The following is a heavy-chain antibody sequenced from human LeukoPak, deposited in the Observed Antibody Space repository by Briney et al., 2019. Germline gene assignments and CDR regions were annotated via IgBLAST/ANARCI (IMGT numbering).Heavy chain of an antibody. CDR1: GFTFNTYA. CDR2: IIGSGGTT. CDR3: ARGTGSGRSYYYMDV. D-gene: IGHD3-10*01. J-gene: IGHJ6*03. V-gene: IGHV3-23*01. Sequence: PGGSLRLSCAASGFTFNTYAMGWVRQAPGKGLEWVSTIIGSGGTTYYADSVKGRFTISRDNSKNTLYLQMNSLRAEDTAVYYCARGTGSGRSYYYMDVWGKGTTVTVSS.